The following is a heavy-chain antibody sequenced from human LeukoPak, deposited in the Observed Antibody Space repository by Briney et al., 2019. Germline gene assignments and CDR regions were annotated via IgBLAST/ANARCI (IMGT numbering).Heavy chain of an antibody. CDR3: AKVGLWFGEPHYYMDV. J-gene: IGHJ6*03. D-gene: IGHD3-10*01. Sequence: GGSLRLSCAASGFTFSSYGMSWVRQAPGKGLEWVSAISGSGGSTYYADSVKGRFTISRDNSKNTLYLQMNSLRAEDTAVYYCAKVGLWFGEPHYYMDVRGKGTTVTISS. CDR2: ISGSGGST. V-gene: IGHV3-23*01. CDR1: GFTFSSYG.